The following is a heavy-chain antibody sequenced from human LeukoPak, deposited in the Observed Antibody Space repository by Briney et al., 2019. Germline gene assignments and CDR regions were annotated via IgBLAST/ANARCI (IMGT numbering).Heavy chain of an antibody. V-gene: IGHV3-48*01. CDR1: GFIFSSFS. J-gene: IGHJ4*02. D-gene: IGHD6-13*01. CDR2: ISSSGSTI. Sequence: GGSLRLSCAASGFIFSSFSMNWVRQAPGKGLEWVSYISSSGSTIYYADSVKGRFTISRDNSKNTLYLQMNSLRAEDTAVYYCAKHSSSWHFDYWGQGTLVTVSS. CDR3: AKHSSSWHFDY.